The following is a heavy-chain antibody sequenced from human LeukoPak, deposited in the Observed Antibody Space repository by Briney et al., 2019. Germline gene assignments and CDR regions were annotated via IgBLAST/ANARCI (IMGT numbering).Heavy chain of an antibody. Sequence: SETLSLTCTVSGGSISSSSYYWGWIRQPPGKGLEWIGSIYYSGSTYYNPSLKSRVTISVDTSKNQFSLKLSSVTAADTAVYYCARQETYYYDSSGYFLFDYWGRGTLVTVSS. CDR1: GGSISSSSYY. D-gene: IGHD3-22*01. V-gene: IGHV4-39*01. CDR3: ARQETYYYDSSGYFLFDY. J-gene: IGHJ4*02. CDR2: IYYSGST.